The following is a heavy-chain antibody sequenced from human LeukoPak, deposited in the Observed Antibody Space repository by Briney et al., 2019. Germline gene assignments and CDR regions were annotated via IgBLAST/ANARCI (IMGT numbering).Heavy chain of an antibody. V-gene: IGHV3-15*04. CDR2: SAATPDGPIT. Sequence: GGSLRLSCAASGFTFNVAWMSWVRQTPGKGLQWVTRSAATPDGPITEYATPVRGRFTISRDDSRNMVYLQMRSLRTDDTAIYYCVWSSTWNKRFYLDQWGQGTLVTVSS. J-gene: IGHJ4*02. D-gene: IGHD6-6*01. CDR3: VWSSTWNKRFYLDQ. CDR1: GFTFNVAW.